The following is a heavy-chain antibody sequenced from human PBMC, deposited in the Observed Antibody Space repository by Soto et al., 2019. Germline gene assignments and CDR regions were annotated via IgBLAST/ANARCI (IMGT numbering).Heavy chain of an antibody. D-gene: IGHD2-15*01. CDR1: GGSISSGDYY. Sequence: QVQLQESGPGLVKPSQTLSLTCTVSGGSISSGDYYWSWIRQPPGKGLEWIGYIYYSGSTYYNPSLWSGVTISVEPPKNQFSLKLSSVTAADTAVYYCARTYCSGGSCSFGYWGQGTLVTVSS. V-gene: IGHV4-30-4*01. CDR2: IYYSGST. CDR3: ARTYCSGGSCSFGY. J-gene: IGHJ4*02.